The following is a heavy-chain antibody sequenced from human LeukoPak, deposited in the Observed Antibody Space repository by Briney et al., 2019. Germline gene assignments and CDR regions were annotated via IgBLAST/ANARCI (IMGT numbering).Heavy chain of an antibody. CDR2: IIPIFGTA. D-gene: IGHD3-10*01. V-gene: IGHV1-69*05. CDR1: GGTFSSYA. CDR3: ARSGSGSFDY. J-gene: IGHJ4*02. Sequence: SVKVSCKASGGTFSSYAISWVRPAPGQGLEWMGGIIPIFGTANYAQKFQDRVTITTDGSTSTPYMSLSSLRSEDTAVYYCARSGSGSFDYWGQGTLVTVSS.